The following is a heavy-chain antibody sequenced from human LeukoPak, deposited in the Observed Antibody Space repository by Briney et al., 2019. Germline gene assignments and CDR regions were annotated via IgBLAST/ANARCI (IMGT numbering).Heavy chain of an antibody. J-gene: IGHJ6*02. CDR3: ARSNGRSPGPYYYGMDV. Sequence: GASVKVSCKASGYTFTGYYMHWVRQAPGQGLEWMGWINPNSGGTNYAQKFQGWVTMTRDTSISTAYMELSRLRSDDTAVYYCARSNGRSPGPYYYGMDVWGQGTTVTVSS. CDR1: GYTFTGYY. D-gene: IGHD2-8*01. CDR2: INPNSGGT. V-gene: IGHV1-2*04.